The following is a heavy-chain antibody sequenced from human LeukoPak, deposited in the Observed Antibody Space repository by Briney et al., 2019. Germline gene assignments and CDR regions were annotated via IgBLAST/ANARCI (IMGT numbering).Heavy chain of an antibody. Sequence: GGSLRLSCAGSGLTFSSYWMTWVRQAPGKGLEWMANIKPDGSEKAYVDSVKGRFTISRDNAKNSLYLQMNSLRAEDTAVYYCARDDYGWGSHPYWGQGTLVTVSS. D-gene: IGHD3-10*01. CDR1: GLTFSSYW. CDR3: ARDDYGWGSHPY. J-gene: IGHJ4*02. V-gene: IGHV3-7*04. CDR2: IKPDGSEK.